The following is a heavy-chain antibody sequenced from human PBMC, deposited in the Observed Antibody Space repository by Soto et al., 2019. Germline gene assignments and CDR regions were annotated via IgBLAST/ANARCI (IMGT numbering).Heavy chain of an antibody. CDR3: AKDAPNFHDELNYGGDQDAFDI. CDR2: ISGSGGST. V-gene: IGHV3-23*01. D-gene: IGHD4-17*01. Sequence: QAVGSLRLSGAASGFTFSSYAMSWVRQAPGKGLEWVSAISGSGGSTYYADSVKGRFTISRDNSKNTLYLQMNSLRAEDTAVYYCAKDAPNFHDELNYGGDQDAFDIWGQGTMVTVSS. CDR1: GFTFSSYA. J-gene: IGHJ3*02.